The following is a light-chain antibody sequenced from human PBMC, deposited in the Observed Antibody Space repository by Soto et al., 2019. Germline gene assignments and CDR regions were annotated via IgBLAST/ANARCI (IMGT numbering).Light chain of an antibody. CDR2: GAS. CDR1: QTVSDD. J-gene: IGKJ3*01. V-gene: IGKV3-15*01. CDR3: QQYHDWPPIP. Sequence: EIVMTQSPATLFVSPGERATLSCRASQTVSDDLAWYQQKPGQAPRLLIYGASTRATDIPARFSGGVSGTEFTLTISSLQSEDSAIYYCQQYHDWPPIPFGPGTKVNI.